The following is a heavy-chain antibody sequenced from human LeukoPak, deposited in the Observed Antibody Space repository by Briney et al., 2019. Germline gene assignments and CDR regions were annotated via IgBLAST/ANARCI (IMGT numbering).Heavy chain of an antibody. CDR3: ARDAMVRGVINYYGMDV. J-gene: IGHJ6*04. Sequence: GASLRLSCAASGFTFSSYAMSWVRQAPGKGLEWVSAISGSGGSTYYADSVKGRFTISRDNAKNSLYLQMNSLRTEDTAVYYCARDAMVRGVINYYGMDVWGKGTTVTVSS. CDR2: ISGSGGST. CDR1: GFTFSSYA. V-gene: IGHV3-23*01. D-gene: IGHD3-10*01.